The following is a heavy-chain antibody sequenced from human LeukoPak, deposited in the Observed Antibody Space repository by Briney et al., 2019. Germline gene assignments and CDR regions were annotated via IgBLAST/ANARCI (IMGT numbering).Heavy chain of an antibody. Sequence: GASVKVSCKASGYTFTGYYIHWVRQAPGQGLEWVGWINPNSGATNYAQEFQGRVTMTRDTSISTAYMGLSRLRSDDTAVYYCARDRRRFIESWGQGTLVTVSS. J-gene: IGHJ4*02. CDR3: ARDRRRFIES. CDR2: INPNSGAT. V-gene: IGHV1-2*02. CDR1: GYTFTGYY.